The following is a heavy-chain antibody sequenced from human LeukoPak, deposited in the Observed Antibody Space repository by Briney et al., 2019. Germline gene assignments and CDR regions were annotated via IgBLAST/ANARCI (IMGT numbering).Heavy chain of an antibody. CDR3: AKADGGQWPSSYYYYYMDV. D-gene: IGHD6-19*01. Sequence: PGRSLRLSCAASGFTFDDYGMSWVRQAPGKGVEWVSAIVSSGDSTYYADSVKGRFTISRDNSKNTLYLQMNSLRAEDTAVYYCAKADGGQWPSSYYYYYMDVWGKGTTVTVSS. CDR1: GFTFDDYG. V-gene: IGHV3-23*01. J-gene: IGHJ6*03. CDR2: IVSSGDST.